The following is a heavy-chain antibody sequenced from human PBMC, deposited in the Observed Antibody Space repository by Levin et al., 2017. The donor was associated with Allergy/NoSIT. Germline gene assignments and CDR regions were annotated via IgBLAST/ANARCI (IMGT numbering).Heavy chain of an antibody. J-gene: IGHJ4*02. CDR3: ARELIQRGFDY. CDR2: IYHDGGT. D-gene: IGHD1-1*01. Sequence: SETLSLTCTVSGGSISSSAYYWTWIRHHPGTGLEWIGYIYHDGGTYYNPSLKSRVIISTDTSKNQFSLKVSSVTAADTAVYYCARELIQRGFDYWGQGTLVSVSS. V-gene: IGHV4-31*03. CDR1: GGSISSSAYY.